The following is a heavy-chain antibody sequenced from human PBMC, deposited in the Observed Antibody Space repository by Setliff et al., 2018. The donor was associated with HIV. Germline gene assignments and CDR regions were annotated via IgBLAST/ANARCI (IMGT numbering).Heavy chain of an antibody. CDR2: ISDSGGNT. CDR3: AKVTSSGRWNSDLDS. V-gene: IGHV3-23*01. CDR1: GFTFNNYA. Sequence: GGSLRLSCAASGFTFNNYAMSWVRQAPGKGLEWVSVISDSGGNTYHADSVQGRFTISKDNSKNTLDLQMISLRVEDTALYYCAKVTSSGRWNSDLDSWGQGTLVTVSS. D-gene: IGHD6-19*01. J-gene: IGHJ4*02.